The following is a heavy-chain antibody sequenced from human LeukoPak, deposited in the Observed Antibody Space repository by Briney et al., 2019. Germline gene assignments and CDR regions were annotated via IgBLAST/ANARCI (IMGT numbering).Heavy chain of an antibody. CDR3: ARVGLTTAAGTYDY. Sequence: GGSLRLSCAASGFTFSDYYMTWIRQAPGKGLEWLSYISGSGSPTNYADSVKGRFTISRDNAENSLYLQMNSLRAEDTAVYYCARVGLTTAAGTYDYWGQGTLVTVSS. CDR2: ISGSGSPT. CDR1: GFTFSDYY. V-gene: IGHV3-11*06. J-gene: IGHJ4*02. D-gene: IGHD6-13*01.